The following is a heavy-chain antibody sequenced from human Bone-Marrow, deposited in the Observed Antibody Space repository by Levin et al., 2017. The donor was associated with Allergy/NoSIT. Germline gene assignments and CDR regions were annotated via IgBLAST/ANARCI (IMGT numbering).Heavy chain of an antibody. CDR2: INAGNGNT. V-gene: IGHV1-3*01. CDR1: GYTFTSYA. Sequence: GESLKISCKASGYTFTSYAMHWVRQAPGQRLEWMGWINAGNGNTKYSQKFQGRVTITRDTSATTAYMELSSLRSEDTAVYYCARASSWYFVDYWGQGTLVTVSS. J-gene: IGHJ4*02. D-gene: IGHD6-13*01. CDR3: ARASSWYFVDY.